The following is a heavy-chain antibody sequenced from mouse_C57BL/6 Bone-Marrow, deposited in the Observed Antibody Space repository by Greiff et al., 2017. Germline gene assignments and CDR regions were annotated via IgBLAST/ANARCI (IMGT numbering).Heavy chain of an antibody. V-gene: IGHV1-76*01. CDR2: IYPGSGNT. CDR1: GYTFTDYY. Sequence: QVQLQQSGAELVRPGASVKLSCKASGYTFTDYYINWVKQRPGQGLEWIARIYPGSGNTYYNEKFKGKATLTAEKSSSTAYLQLSSLTSEDSAVYFCAINWYYYVYGGQGTTLTVSS. D-gene: IGHD4-1*02. J-gene: IGHJ2*01. CDR3: AINWYYYVY.